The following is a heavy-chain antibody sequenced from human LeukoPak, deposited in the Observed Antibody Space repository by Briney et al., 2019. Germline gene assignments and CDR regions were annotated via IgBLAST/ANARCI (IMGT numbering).Heavy chain of an antibody. J-gene: IGHJ5*02. CDR1: GGTFSSYA. Sequence: GASVKVSCKASGGTFSSYAISWVRQAPGQGLEWMGGIIPIFGTENYAQKFQGRVTITTDESTSTAYMELSSLRSEDTAVYYCARDCAYYYGSGSYYNTNWFDPWGQGTLVTVSS. CDR3: ARDCAYYYGSGSYYNTNWFDP. CDR2: IIPIFGTE. V-gene: IGHV1-69*05. D-gene: IGHD3-10*01.